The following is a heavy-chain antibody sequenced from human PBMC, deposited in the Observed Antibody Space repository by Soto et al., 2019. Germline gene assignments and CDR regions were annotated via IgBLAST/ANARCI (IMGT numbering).Heavy chain of an antibody. CDR1: GFTFSSYA. CDR3: AKMPGWSHNFAY. Sequence: EVQLLESGGGLVQPGGSLRLSCAASGFTFSSYAMSWVRQAPGKGLEWVSVISGSGGSTYYADSVKGRFTMSRDNSKNTLYLQMNSLRAQDPAVYYCAKMPGWSHNFAYWGQGTLVTVSS. CDR2: ISGSGGST. V-gene: IGHV3-23*01. D-gene: IGHD2-2*01. J-gene: IGHJ4*02.